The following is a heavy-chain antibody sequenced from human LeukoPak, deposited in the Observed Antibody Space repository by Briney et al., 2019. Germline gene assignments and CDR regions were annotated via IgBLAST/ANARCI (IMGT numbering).Heavy chain of an antibody. CDR3: ARGYCSSTSCYNGLNWFDP. V-gene: IGHV4-34*01. D-gene: IGHD2-2*02. CDR1: GGSFSGCY. J-gene: IGHJ5*02. CDR2: INHSGST. Sequence: SETLSLTCAVYGGSFSGCYWSWIRQPPGKGLEWIGEINHSGSTNYNPSLKSRVTISVDTSKNQFSLKLSSVTAADTAVYYYARGYCSSTSCYNGLNWFDPWGQGTLVTVSS.